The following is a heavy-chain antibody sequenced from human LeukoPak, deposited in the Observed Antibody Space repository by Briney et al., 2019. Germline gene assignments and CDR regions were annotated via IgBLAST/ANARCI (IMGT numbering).Heavy chain of an antibody. CDR3: AREREAGYVSLYYFDY. J-gene: IGHJ4*02. Sequence: ASVKVSCKASGYTFTNYGISWVRQAPGQGLEWLGWISTYNGNTNYAQKFQGRVTMTTDTSTSTAYMELRSLRSDDTAVYYCAREREAGYVSLYYFDYWGQGTLVTVSS. V-gene: IGHV1-18*01. CDR1: GYTFTNYG. D-gene: IGHD5-12*01. CDR2: ISTYNGNT.